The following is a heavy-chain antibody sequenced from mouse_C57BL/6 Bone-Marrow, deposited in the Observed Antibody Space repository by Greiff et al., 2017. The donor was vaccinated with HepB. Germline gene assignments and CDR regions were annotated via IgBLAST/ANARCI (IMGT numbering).Heavy chain of an antibody. D-gene: IGHD2-1*01. CDR2: IDPSDSYT. CDR1: GYTFTSYW. Sequence: VQLQQPGAELVKPGASVKLSCKASGYTFTSYWMQWVKQRPGQGLEWIGEIDPSDSYTNYNQKFKGKATLTVDTSSSTAYMQLSSLTSEDSAVYYCARLYWNYFDYWGQGTTLTVSS. CDR3: ARLYWNYFDY. V-gene: IGHV1-50*01. J-gene: IGHJ2*01.